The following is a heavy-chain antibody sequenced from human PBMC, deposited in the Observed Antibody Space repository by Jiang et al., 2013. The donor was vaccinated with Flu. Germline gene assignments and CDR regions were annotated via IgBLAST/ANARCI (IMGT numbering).Heavy chain of an antibody. J-gene: IGHJ4*02. CDR3: ARDQGDFLGAVNY. V-gene: IGHV1-3*01. D-gene: IGHD1-26*01. Sequence: EVKKPGASVKVSCKASGYTFTSYAMHWVRQAPGQRLEWMGWINAGNGNTKYSQKFQGRVTITRDTSASTAYMELSSLRSEDTAVYYCARDQGDFLGAVNYWGQGTLVTVSS. CDR2: INAGNGNT. CDR1: GYTFTSYA.